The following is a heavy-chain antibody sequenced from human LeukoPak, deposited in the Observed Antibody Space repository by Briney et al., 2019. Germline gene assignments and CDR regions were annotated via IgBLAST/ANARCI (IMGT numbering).Heavy chain of an antibody. Sequence: GGSLRLSCAASGFIFNHHAMHWVRQAPGKGLEWVAVIWSDKSNKFYADSVRGRFTISRDDSRKTVYLQMDTMTVEDTAIYYCAKDAQRGFDYSNSHEYWDQGALVTVAS. CDR1: GFIFNHHA. D-gene: IGHD4-11*01. CDR3: AKDAQRGFDYSNSHEY. V-gene: IGHV3-33*06. J-gene: IGHJ4*02. CDR2: IWSDKSNK.